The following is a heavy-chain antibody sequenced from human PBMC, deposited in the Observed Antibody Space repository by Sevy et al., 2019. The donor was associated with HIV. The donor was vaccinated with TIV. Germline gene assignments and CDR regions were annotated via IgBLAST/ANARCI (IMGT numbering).Heavy chain of an antibody. J-gene: IGHJ4*02. D-gene: IGHD3-22*01. CDR1: GYSFTSHW. CDR3: AASRSGYLDSSGYYIY. Sequence: GESLKISCRGSGYSFTSHWIGWVRHMPGKGLEWMGILYPDDSDTRYSPSFQGQVTFSAGKSIGTAYLQWSSLKALDTAMYYCAASRSGYLDSSGYYIYWGQGTLVTVSS. CDR2: LYPDDSDT. V-gene: IGHV5-51*01.